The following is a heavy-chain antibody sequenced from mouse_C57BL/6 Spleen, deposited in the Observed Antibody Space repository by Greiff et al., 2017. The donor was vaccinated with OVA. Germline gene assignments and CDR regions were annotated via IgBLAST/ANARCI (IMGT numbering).Heavy chain of an antibody. Sequence: DVKLVESEGGLVQPGSSMKLSCTASGFTFSDYYMAWVRQVPEKGLEWVANINYDGSSTYYLDSLKSRFIISRDNAKNILYLQMSSLKSEDTATYYCARDRAPYYCGSSYEFAYWGQGTLVTVSA. CDR1: GFTFSDYY. V-gene: IGHV5-16*01. CDR3: ARDRAPYYCGSSYEFAY. CDR2: INYDGSST. D-gene: IGHD1-1*01. J-gene: IGHJ3*01.